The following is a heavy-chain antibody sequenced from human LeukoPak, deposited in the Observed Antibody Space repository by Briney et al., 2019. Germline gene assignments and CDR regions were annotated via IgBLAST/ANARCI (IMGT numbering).Heavy chain of an antibody. CDR1: GGSISSYY. CDR2: IYYSGST. D-gene: IGHD3-3*01. J-gene: IGHJ5*02. V-gene: IGHV4-59*01. CDR3: ARGTPETYYDFWSGYLDNWFDP. Sequence: PSETLSLTCTVSGGSISSYYWSWIRQPPGKGLEWIGYIYYSGSTNYNPSLKSRVTISVDTSKNQFSLKLSSVTAADTAVYYCARGTPETYYDFWSGYLDNWFDPWGQGTLVTVSS.